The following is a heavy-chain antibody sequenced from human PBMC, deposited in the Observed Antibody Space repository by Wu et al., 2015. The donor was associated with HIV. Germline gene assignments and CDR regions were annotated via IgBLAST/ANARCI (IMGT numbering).Heavy chain of an antibody. V-gene: IGHV1-46*02. CDR2: INPSAGST. Sequence: QVQLVQSGAEVKKPGASVKVSCKASGYTFNSYFIHWVRQAPGQGLEWMGIINPSAGSTSYAQKFQGRVTMTRDTSTGTVYMELSSLRSDDTAVYFCARTILYSGSYFDYWGPGNPGHRSPQ. CDR1: GYTFNSYF. D-gene: IGHD1-26*01. CDR3: ARTILYSGSYFDY. J-gene: IGHJ4*02.